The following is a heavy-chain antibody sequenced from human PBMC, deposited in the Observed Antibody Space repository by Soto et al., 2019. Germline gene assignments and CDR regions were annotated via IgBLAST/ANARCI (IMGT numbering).Heavy chain of an antibody. D-gene: IGHD3-22*01. Sequence: SETLSLTCAVSGGSISSDDYYWSWIRQPPGKGLEWIGNIYYSGSTYYNPSLKSRVTISVDTSKNQFSLKLSSVTAADTAVYYCARDYYYDSSGYPKPDAFDIWGQGTMVTVSS. V-gene: IGHV4-30-4*01. CDR3: ARDYYYDSSGYPKPDAFDI. CDR2: IYYSGST. J-gene: IGHJ3*02. CDR1: GGSISSDDYY.